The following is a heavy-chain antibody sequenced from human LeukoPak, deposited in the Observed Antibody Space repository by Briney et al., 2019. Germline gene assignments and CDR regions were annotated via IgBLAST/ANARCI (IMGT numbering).Heavy chain of an antibody. J-gene: IGHJ5*02. Sequence: PSETLSLTCAVTGYSFSSASFWAWIRQPPGKGLEWIASIFNNGDSYYNPSLRSRVTISVDTSKNQFSLRLSSVTAADTAVYYCARDSLRQPVAVAHWFDPWGQGTLVTVSS. CDR2: IFNNGDS. CDR1: GYSFSSASF. V-gene: IGHV4-38-2*02. D-gene: IGHD5-12*01. CDR3: ARDSLRQPVAVAHWFDP.